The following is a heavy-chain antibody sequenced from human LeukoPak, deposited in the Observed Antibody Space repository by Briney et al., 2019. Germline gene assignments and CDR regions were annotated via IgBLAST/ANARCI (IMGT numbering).Heavy chain of an antibody. Sequence: GGSLRLSCAASGFTFSSNWMSWVRQAPGKGLEWVANIKQDGSEKYYVDSVKGRFAISRDIAKNSLYLQMNSLRAEDTAVYYCARSYYYGSGSFDYWGQGTLVTVSS. CDR2: IKQDGSEK. CDR3: ARSYYYGSGSFDY. CDR1: GFTFSSNW. D-gene: IGHD3-10*01. V-gene: IGHV3-7*01. J-gene: IGHJ4*02.